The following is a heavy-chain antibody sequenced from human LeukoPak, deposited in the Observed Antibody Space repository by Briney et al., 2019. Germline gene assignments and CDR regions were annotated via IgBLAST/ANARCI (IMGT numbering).Heavy chain of an antibody. J-gene: IGHJ4*02. CDR3: VKGGWFDD. CDR1: GFTFSSSP. D-gene: IGHD6-19*01. V-gene: IGHV3-23*01. CDR2: ISGSGDEF. Sequence: PGGSLRLSCVTSGFTFSSSPMTWVRQAPGKGLAWVSRISGSGDEFQYADSVKGRFTISRDNSYNTLFLHMNSLRAEDTAIYYCVKGGWFDDWGQGTLVTVSS.